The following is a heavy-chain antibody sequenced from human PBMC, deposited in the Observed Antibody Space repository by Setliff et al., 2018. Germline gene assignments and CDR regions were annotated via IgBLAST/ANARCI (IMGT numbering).Heavy chain of an antibody. CDR2: IYLGGSP. CDR3: TVYNTGSSKDHY. Sequence: SETLSLTCTVSGDSIDTDIWWSWVRQSPGKGLEWIGEIYLGGSPTYNPSLKSRVTILSDTSKNQFSLKLSSVTAADTALYYCTVYNTGSSKDHYWGQGTPVTVSS. J-gene: IGHJ4*02. CDR1: GDSIDTDIW. V-gene: IGHV4-4*02. D-gene: IGHD2-8*02.